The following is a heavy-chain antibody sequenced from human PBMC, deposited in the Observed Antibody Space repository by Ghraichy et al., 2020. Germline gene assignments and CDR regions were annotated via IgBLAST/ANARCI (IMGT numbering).Heavy chain of an antibody. J-gene: IGHJ4*02. Sequence: LSLTCAASGFTVSSNYMSWVRQAPGKGLEWVSVIYSGGSTYYADSVKGRFTISRDNSKNTLYLQMNSLRAEDTAVYYCARGDSGSYGLFDYWGQGTLVTVSS. CDR1: GFTVSSNY. V-gene: IGHV3-53*01. CDR3: ARGDSGSYGLFDY. CDR2: IYSGGST. D-gene: IGHD1-26*01.